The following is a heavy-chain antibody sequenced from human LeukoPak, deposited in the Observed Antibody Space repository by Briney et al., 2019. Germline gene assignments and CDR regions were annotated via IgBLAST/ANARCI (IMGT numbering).Heavy chain of an antibody. Sequence: ASVKVSCKASGYTFTSYGISWVRQAPGQGLERMGWVSAYNGNTNYAQKLQGRVTMTTDTSTSTAYMELRSLRSDDTAVYYCASSAQYYYDSSGPPHTDYWGQGTLVTVSS. CDR1: GYTFTSYG. J-gene: IGHJ4*02. CDR2: VSAYNGNT. V-gene: IGHV1-18*01. CDR3: ASSAQYYYDSSGPPHTDY. D-gene: IGHD3-22*01.